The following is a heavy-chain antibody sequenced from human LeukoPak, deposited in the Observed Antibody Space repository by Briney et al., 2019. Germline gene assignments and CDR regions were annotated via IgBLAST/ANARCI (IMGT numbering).Heavy chain of an antibody. Sequence: PSETLSLTCTVSGYSISSGYYWGWIRQPPGKGLEWVGSIYHSGSTYYNPSLKSRVTISVDTSKNQFSLKLSSVTAADTAVYYCARTRTYYYDSSGYYLDYWGQGTLVTVSS. CDR2: IYHSGST. CDR3: ARTRTYYYDSSGYYLDY. D-gene: IGHD3-22*01. J-gene: IGHJ4*02. V-gene: IGHV4-38-2*02. CDR1: GYSISSGYY.